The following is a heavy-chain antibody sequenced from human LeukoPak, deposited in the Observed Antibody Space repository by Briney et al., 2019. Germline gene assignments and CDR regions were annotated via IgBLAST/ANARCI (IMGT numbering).Heavy chain of an antibody. CDR3: AREVRAFDY. V-gene: IGHV7-4-1*02. D-gene: IGHD2-2*01. CDR2: INTNTGNP. Sequence: ASVEVSCKASGYSFTGYYLDWVRQAPGQGLEWMGWINTNTGNPTYAQGFTGRFVFSLDTSVSTAYLQISSLKAEDTAVYYCAREVRAFDYWGQGTLVTVSS. J-gene: IGHJ4*02. CDR1: GYSFTGYY.